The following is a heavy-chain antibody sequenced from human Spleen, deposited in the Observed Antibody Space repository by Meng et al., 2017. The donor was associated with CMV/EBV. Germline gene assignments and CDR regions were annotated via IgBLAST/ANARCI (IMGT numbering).Heavy chain of an antibody. J-gene: IGHJ6*02. CDR2: ISYDGSNK. Sequence: GGSLRLSCAASGFTFSSYAMHWVRQAPGKGLEWVAVISYDGSNKYYADSVKGRFTISRDNSKNTLYLQMNSLRAEDTAVYYCARERWNYYYYGMDVWGQGTTVTVSS. CDR3: ARERWNYYYYGMDV. D-gene: IGHD2-15*01. V-gene: IGHV3-30-3*01. CDR1: GFTFSSYA.